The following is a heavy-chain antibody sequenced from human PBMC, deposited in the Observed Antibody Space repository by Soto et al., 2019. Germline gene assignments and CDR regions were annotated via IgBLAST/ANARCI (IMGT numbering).Heavy chain of an antibody. V-gene: IGHV3-23*01. D-gene: IGHD1-1*01. J-gene: IGHJ4*02. CDR3: GKEELERQGSGFDY. Sequence: EVQLLESGGGLVQPGGSLRLSCAASGFTFSSYAMSWVRQAPGKWLEWVSAISGSGSNTYYADSVKGRFTISRDNSKNTLYLQMNSLRAEDTAIYYCGKEELERQGSGFDYWGQGTLVTVSS. CDR2: ISGSGSNT. CDR1: GFTFSSYA.